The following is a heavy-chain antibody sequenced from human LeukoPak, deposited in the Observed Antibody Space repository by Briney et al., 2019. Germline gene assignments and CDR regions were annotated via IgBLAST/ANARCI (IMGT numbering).Heavy chain of an antibody. J-gene: IGHJ4*02. CDR3: AKVGDSSGYYFDY. CDR2: ISGSGGST. D-gene: IGHD3-22*01. Sequence: PGGSLRLPCAASGFTFSGYAMSWVRQAPGKGLEWVSSISGSGGSTYYADSVKGRFTISRDNSKNTLYLQMNSLRAEDTAVYYCAKVGDSSGYYFDYWGQGTLVTVSS. V-gene: IGHV3-23*01. CDR1: GFTFSGYA.